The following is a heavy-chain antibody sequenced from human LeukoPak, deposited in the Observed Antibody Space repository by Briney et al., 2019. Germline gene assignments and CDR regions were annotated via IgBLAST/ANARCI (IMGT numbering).Heavy chain of an antibody. J-gene: IGHJ4*02. V-gene: IGHV3-11*04. Sequence: PGGSLRLSCATSGFIFSDSYMSWIRQAPGKGLEWISYISSSDSTISYADSVKGRFTISWDNAKKSLYLQMNSLRAEDTAVYYCATKGSYWRFEYWGQGTLVTVSS. D-gene: IGHD1-1*01. CDR1: GFIFSDSY. CDR2: ISSSDSTI. CDR3: ATKGSYWRFEY.